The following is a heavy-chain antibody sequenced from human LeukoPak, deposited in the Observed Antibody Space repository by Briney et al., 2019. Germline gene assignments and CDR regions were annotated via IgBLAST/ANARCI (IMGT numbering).Heavy chain of an antibody. J-gene: IGHJ5*02. CDR2: IKNKDQGGTT. CDR1: GFTLSHVW. Sequence: GGSLRLSCAASGFTLSHVWMSWVRQAPGKGLEWVGHIKNKDQGGTTDYAAPVKGRFTISRDDSKNTLYLQMNSLQTEDTAIYYCSPRDTWGQGTLVTVSS. V-gene: IGHV3-15*01. CDR3: SPRDT.